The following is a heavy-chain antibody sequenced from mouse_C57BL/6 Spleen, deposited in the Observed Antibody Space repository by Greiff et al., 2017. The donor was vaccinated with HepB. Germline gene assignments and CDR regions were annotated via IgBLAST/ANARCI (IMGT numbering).Heavy chain of an antibody. CDR2: IYPGDGDT. V-gene: IGHV1-82*01. CDR1: GYAFSSSW. J-gene: IGHJ1*03. Sequence: LQESGPELVKPGASVKISCKASGYAFSSSWMNWVKQRPGKGLEWIGRIYPGDGDTNYNGKFKGKATLTADKSSSTAYMQLSSLTSEDSAVYFCARKGKYYYGSSPYWYFDVWGTGTTVTVSS. CDR3: ARKGKYYYGSSPYWYFDV. D-gene: IGHD1-1*01.